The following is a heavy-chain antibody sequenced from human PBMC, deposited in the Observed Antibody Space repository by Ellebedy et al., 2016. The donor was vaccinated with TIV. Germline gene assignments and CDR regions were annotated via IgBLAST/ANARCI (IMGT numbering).Heavy chain of an antibody. D-gene: IGHD2-21*01. CDR2: IYDRGST. J-gene: IGHJ4*02. Sequence: MPSETLSLTCTVSGGSISSYYWSWIRQPPGKGLEWIGYIYDRGSTNYNPSLKSRVTISVDTSKNQFSLKLSSVTAADTAVYYCASAFARWVDYWGQGTLVTVSS. CDR3: ASAFARWVDY. V-gene: IGHV4-59*01. CDR1: GGSISSYY.